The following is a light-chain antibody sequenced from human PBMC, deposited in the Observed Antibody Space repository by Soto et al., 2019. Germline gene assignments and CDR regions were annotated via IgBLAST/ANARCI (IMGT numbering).Light chain of an antibody. CDR1: QSISSW. CDR3: QQYNSYPLT. V-gene: IGKV1-5*01. J-gene: IGKJ4*01. Sequence: DIQMTQSPSTLSASVGDRVTITCRASQSISSWLAWYQQKPGKAPKLLIYDASTLESGVPSRFSGSGSGTELTLTISSLQPDDFATYYCQQYNSYPLTFGGGTKVEIK. CDR2: DAS.